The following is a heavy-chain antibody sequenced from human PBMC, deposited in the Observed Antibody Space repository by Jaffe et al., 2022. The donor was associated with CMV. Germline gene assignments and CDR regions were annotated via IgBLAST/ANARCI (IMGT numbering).Heavy chain of an antibody. CDR1: GGSISSSNW. V-gene: IGHV4-4*02. Sequence: QVQLQESGPGLVKPSGTLSLTCAVSGGSISSSNWWSWVRQPPGKGLEWIGEIYHSGSTNYNPSLKSRVTISVDKSKNQFSLKLSSVTAADTAVYYCASRGGVSSSSVPYYYYYMDVWGKGTTVTVSS. J-gene: IGHJ6*03. D-gene: IGHD6-6*01. CDR2: IYHSGST. CDR3: ASRGGVSSSSVPYYYYYMDV.